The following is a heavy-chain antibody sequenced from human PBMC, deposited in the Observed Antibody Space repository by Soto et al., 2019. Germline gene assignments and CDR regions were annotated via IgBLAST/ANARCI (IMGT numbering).Heavy chain of an antibody. D-gene: IGHD2-21*02. CDR2: IIPIFGTA. Sequence: SVKVSCKASGGTFSSYAISWVRQAPGQGLEWMGGIIPIFGTANYAQKFQGRVTITADESTSTAYMELSSLRSEDTAVYYCARYFRTEAYCRGDCEEMHYGMYVWG. V-gene: IGHV1-69*13. CDR3: ARYFRTEAYCRGDCEEMHYGMYV. CDR1: GGTFSSYA. J-gene: IGHJ6*02.